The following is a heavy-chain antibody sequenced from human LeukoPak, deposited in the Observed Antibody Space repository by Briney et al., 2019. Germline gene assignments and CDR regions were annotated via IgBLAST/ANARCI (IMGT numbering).Heavy chain of an antibody. CDR1: GFTVSSKY. CDR3: ARRASNSHDAFDI. CDR2: IYSGGST. Sequence: PGGSLRLSCVVSGFTVSSKYMSWVRQAPGKGLEWVSVIYSGGSTYYADSVKGRFTISRDNSKNTLYLQMNSLRAEDTAVYYCARRASNSHDAFDIWGQGTMVTVSS. V-gene: IGHV3-66*01. J-gene: IGHJ3*02. D-gene: IGHD2-21*01.